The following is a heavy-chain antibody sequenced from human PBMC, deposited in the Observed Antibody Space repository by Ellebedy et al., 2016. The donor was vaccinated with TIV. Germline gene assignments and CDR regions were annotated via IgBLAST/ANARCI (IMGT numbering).Heavy chain of an antibody. Sequence: GGSLRLSXAASGFTFSSYGMHWVRQAPGKGLEWVAVISYDGSNKYYADSVKGRFTISRDNSKNTLYLQMNSLRAEDTAVYYCAKDPYSSGWYGWFDPWGQGTLVTVSS. V-gene: IGHV3-30*18. CDR1: GFTFSSYG. D-gene: IGHD6-19*01. J-gene: IGHJ5*02. CDR2: ISYDGSNK. CDR3: AKDPYSSGWYGWFDP.